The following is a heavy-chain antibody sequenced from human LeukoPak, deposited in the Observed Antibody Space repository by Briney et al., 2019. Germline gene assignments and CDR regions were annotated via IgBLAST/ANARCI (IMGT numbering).Heavy chain of an antibody. CDR1: GFTFSSYS. Sequence: GSLRLSCAASGFTFSSYSMNWVRQAPGKGLEWVSYISSSSSTIYYADSVKGRFTISRDNAKNSLYLQMNSLRAEDTAVYYCARDKYSGYDYDYFDYWGQGTLVTVSS. V-gene: IGHV3-48*04. CDR3: ARDKYSGYDYDYFDY. D-gene: IGHD5-12*01. CDR2: ISSSSSTI. J-gene: IGHJ4*02.